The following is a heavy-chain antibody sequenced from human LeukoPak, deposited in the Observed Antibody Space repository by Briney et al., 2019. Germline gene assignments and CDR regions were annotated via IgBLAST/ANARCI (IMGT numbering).Heavy chain of an antibody. J-gene: IGHJ4*02. CDR3: ATYRRGYSYGYDY. CDR1: GGSISNGDHY. D-gene: IGHD5-18*01. CDR2: INHSGST. V-gene: IGHV4-34*01. Sequence: SETLSLTCTVSGGSISNGDHYWSWIRQPPGKGLEWIGEINHSGSTNYNPSLKSRVTISVDTSKNQFSLKLSSVTAADTAVYYCATYRRGYSYGYDYWGQGTLVTVSS.